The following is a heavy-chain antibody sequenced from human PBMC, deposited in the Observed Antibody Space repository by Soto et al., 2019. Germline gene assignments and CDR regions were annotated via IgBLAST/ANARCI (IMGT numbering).Heavy chain of an antibody. D-gene: IGHD3-22*01. CDR2: MYSGGSA. Sequence: EVQLVVSGGGLVQPGGSLRLSCAASGFTVTANYMGWVRQAPGKGPEWVSTMYSGGSAYYADSVQGRFTISRDNPKNTLSLQMNSLRAEDTAVYYCARGRDRSNYFPYYFDYWGQGTLVTVSS. CDR1: GFTVTANY. CDR3: ARGRDRSNYFPYYFDY. V-gene: IGHV3-66*01. J-gene: IGHJ4*02.